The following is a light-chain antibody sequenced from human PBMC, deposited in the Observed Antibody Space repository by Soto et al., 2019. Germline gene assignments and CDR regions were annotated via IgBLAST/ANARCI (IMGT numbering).Light chain of an antibody. CDR3: QPYFFTPTWT. Sequence: DIVMTQSPDSLAVSLGERATINCKSSQSVLYTSDNKNYLAWYQHKPGQPPKLLIYWASTRESGVPDRFSGSGSGTDFTLTISSLQAEDVAVYYCQPYFFTPTWTFGHGTKVEI. V-gene: IGKV4-1*01. J-gene: IGKJ1*01. CDR1: QSVLYTSDNKNY. CDR2: WAS.